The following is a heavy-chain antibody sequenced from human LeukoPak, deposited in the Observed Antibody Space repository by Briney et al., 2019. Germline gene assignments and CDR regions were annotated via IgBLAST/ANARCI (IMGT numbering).Heavy chain of an antibody. CDR3: ATDLG. CDR1: GFIFTSYW. D-gene: IGHD4-17*01. Sequence: GGSLRLSCAASGFIFTSYWMHWVRQPPGKGLVWVSRVEHDGSRTAYADSVTGRFTISRDNARNMVYLQMNSLRAEDTAVYYCATDLGWGQGTLVTVSS. CDR2: VEHDGSRT. V-gene: IGHV3-74*01. J-gene: IGHJ4*02.